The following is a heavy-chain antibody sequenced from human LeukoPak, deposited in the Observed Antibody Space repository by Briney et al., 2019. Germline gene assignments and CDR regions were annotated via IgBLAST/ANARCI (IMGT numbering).Heavy chain of an antibody. D-gene: IGHD6-13*01. V-gene: IGHV3-33*06. Sequence: GRSLRLSCAASGFTFSSYGMHWVRQAPGKGLEWVAVIWYDGSNKYYADSVKGRFTISRDNSKNTLYLQMNSLRAEDTAVYYCAKRIAAAGQGANAFDYWGQGTLVTVSP. J-gene: IGHJ4*02. CDR3: AKRIAAAGQGANAFDY. CDR1: GFTFSSYG. CDR2: IWYDGSNK.